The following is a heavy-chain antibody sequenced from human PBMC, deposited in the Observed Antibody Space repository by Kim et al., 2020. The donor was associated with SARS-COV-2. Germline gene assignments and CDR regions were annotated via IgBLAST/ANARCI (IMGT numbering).Heavy chain of an antibody. CDR3: ARGAGGSYYYFDY. V-gene: IGHV1-46*01. J-gene: IGHJ4*02. D-gene: IGHD1-26*01. Sequence: YAQKFQGRVTMTRDTSTSTVYMELSSLRSEDTAVYYCARGAGGSYYYFDYWGQGTLVTVSS.